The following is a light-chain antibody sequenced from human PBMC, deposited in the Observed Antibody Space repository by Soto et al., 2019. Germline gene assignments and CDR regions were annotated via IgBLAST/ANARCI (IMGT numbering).Light chain of an antibody. CDR1: QSVGTK. J-gene: IGKJ1*01. V-gene: IGKV3-15*01. CDR2: GAS. Sequence: EIVMANSPATLCVSPEERGTLSCRASQSVGTKLAWYQQTRGQAPRLLIYGASNRATGVPARFSFSVTGTEFTLTVCSLHSAAYPVYRCQRYHEWPPGTFGQGTKVDIK. CDR3: QRYHEWPPGT.